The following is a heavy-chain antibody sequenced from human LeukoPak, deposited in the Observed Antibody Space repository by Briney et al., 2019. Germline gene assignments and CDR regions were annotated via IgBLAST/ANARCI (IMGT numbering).Heavy chain of an antibody. V-gene: IGHV4-59*01. Sequence: SETLSLTCTVSGGSISSYYWSWIRQPPGKGLEWIGYIYYSGSTNYNPSLKSRVTISVDTSKNQFSLKLSSVTAADTAVYYCARYSRHTYYCYGMDVWGQGTTVTVSS. J-gene: IGHJ6*02. D-gene: IGHD2-15*01. CDR3: ARYSRHTYYCYGMDV. CDR2: IYYSGST. CDR1: GGSISSYY.